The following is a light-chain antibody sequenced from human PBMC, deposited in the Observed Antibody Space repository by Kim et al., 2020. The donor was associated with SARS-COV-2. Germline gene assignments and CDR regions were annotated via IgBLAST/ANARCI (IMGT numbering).Light chain of an antibody. CDR1: DIGRKT. Sequence: APRKTARITCGGDDIGRKTIHWYQQKSGQAPVVVIYYDRDRPSGIPERFSGSKSGNTATLTISRAEAGDEADYYCQVWDSSSDQGVFGGGTKLTV. CDR2: YDR. J-gene: IGLJ3*02. CDR3: QVWDSSSDQGV. V-gene: IGLV3-21*04.